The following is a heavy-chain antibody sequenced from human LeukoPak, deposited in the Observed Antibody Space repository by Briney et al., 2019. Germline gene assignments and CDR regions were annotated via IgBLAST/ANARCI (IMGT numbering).Heavy chain of an antibody. J-gene: IGHJ4*02. Sequence: SETLSLTCAVYGGSFSGYYWSWIRQPPGKGLEWIGEINHSGSTNYNPSLKSRVTISVDTSKNQFSLKLSSVTAADTAVYYCARLSAVATTTFDYWGQGTLVTVSS. D-gene: IGHD5-12*01. V-gene: IGHV4-34*01. CDR3: ARLSAVATTTFDY. CDR2: INHSGST. CDR1: GGSFSGYY.